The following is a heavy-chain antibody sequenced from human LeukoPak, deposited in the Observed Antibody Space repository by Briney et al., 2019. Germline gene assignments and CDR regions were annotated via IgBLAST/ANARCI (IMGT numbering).Heavy chain of an antibody. J-gene: IGHJ6*03. CDR3: ARQISDYYYYYIDV. CDR1: GGSISSYH. CDR2: IYYSGTT. V-gene: IGHV4-59*04. D-gene: IGHD3-3*01. Sequence: SETLSLTCTVSGGSISSYHWNWIRQPAGKGLEWIGTIYYSGTTYYNPSLESRVTMSEDTSKNQFSLTLRSVTATDTAVYYCARQISDYYYYYIDVWGKGTTVTVSS.